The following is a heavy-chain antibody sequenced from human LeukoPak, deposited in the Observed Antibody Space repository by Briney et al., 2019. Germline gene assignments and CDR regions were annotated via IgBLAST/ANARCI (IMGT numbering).Heavy chain of an antibody. Sequence: PSQTLSLTCTVSGCSISSGGYYWSWLRQHPGKGLEWIGYIYYSGSTYYNPSLKSRVTISVDTSKNQFSLKLSSVTAADTAVYYCARDRDSSGYYSGWGQGTLVTVSS. V-gene: IGHV4-31*03. CDR3: ARDRDSSGYYSG. CDR2: IYYSGST. CDR1: GCSISSGGYY. J-gene: IGHJ4*02. D-gene: IGHD3-22*01.